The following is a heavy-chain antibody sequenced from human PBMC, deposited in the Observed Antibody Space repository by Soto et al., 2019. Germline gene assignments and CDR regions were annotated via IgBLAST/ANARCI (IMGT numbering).Heavy chain of an antibody. D-gene: IGHD1-1*01. J-gene: IGHJ6*02. CDR3: ARDGSIYRSRASPMDV. CDR2: IIPIFGTA. Sequence: QVQLVQSGAEVKKPGSSVKVSCKASGDTFSSYAISWVRQAPGQGLEWMGGIIPIFGTANYAQKFQGRVTITAVESTSTAYMDLSSLRSEDTAVYYWARDGSIYRSRASPMDVWGQGTTVNVSS. CDR1: GDTFSSYA. V-gene: IGHV1-69*01.